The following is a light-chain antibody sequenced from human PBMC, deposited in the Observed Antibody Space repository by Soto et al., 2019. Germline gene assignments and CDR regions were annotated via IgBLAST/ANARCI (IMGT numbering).Light chain of an antibody. CDR2: AVS. Sequence: DIVLTQSPDTLSLSPGERATLSCRASQSVSSTSFAWYQQKPGQAPRLLIFAVSSRATGIQDRWSGSRSGTDFTLTISRLQPEDYAVYYCQHYCTSPPYTFGQGTKVEIK. CDR3: QHYCTSPPYT. J-gene: IGKJ2*01. V-gene: IGKV3-20*01. CDR1: QSVSSTS.